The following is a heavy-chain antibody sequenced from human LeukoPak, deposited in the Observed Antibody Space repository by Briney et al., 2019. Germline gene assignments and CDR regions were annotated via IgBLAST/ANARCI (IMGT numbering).Heavy chain of an antibody. J-gene: IGHJ4*02. V-gene: IGHV3-23*01. D-gene: IGHD3-22*01. CDR1: GFTFSSYA. Sequence: GGSLRLSCAASGFTFSSYAMSWVRQAPGKGLEWVSAISGSGGSTYYADSVKGRFAISRDNSKNTLYLQMNSLRAEDTAVYYCAKDYYDSSGYFDYWGQGTLVTVSS. CDR3: AKDYYDSSGYFDY. CDR2: ISGSGGST.